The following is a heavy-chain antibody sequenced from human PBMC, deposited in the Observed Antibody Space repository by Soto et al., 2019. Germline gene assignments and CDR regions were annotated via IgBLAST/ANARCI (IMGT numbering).Heavy chain of an antibody. J-gene: IGHJ4*02. CDR3: AKAVGGYTCAASH. V-gene: IGHV3-23*01. CDR1: GFTFGSYT. D-gene: IGHD5-18*01. CDR2: ITGSGGNS. Sequence: PGGSLRLSCAASGFTFGSYTMNWVRQAPGKGLEWVASITGSGGNSYSADSVKGRFTISRDNSKNTLYLHMDSLRAEDTALYYCAKAVGGYTCAASHWGQGTLVTVSS.